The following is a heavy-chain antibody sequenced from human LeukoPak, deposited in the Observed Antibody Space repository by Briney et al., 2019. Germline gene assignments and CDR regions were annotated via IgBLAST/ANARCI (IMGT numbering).Heavy chain of an antibody. V-gene: IGHV1-2*02. D-gene: IGHD2-15*01. J-gene: IGHJ6*03. CDR2: INPNSGGT. Sequence: GASVKVSCKASGYTFTGYYMHWVRQAPGQGLEWMGWINPNSGGTNYAQKFQGRVTMTRDTSISTAYMELSRLRSDDTAVYYCASLGYCSGGSCYYYYYMDVWGKGTTVTISS. CDR3: ASLGYCSGGSCYYYYYMDV. CDR1: GYTFTGYY.